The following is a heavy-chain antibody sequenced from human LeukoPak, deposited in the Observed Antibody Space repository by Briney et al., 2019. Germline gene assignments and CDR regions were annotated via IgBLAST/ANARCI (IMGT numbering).Heavy chain of an antibody. D-gene: IGHD5-18*01. CDR1: GGTFSSYA. J-gene: IGHJ4*02. Sequence: GASVKVSCKASGGTFSSYAISWVRQAPGQGPEWMGGIIPIFGTANYAQKFQGRVTITADESTSTAYMELSSLRSEDTAVYYCARELGEGYSYVFDYWGQGTLVTVSS. V-gene: IGHV1-69*13. CDR2: IIPIFGTA. CDR3: ARELGEGYSYVFDY.